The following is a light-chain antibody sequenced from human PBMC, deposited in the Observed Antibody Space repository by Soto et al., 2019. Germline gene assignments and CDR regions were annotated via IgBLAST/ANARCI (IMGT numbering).Light chain of an antibody. CDR2: GAS. CDR3: KQYNNWPYT. CDR1: QSVSSN. J-gene: IGKJ2*01. Sequence: EIVMTQSPATLSVSPGERATLSCRASQSVSSNLAWYQQKPGQAPRLLIYGASTRATGIPARFSGSGSGTEFTLTISRLQSEDFAVYYCKQYNNWPYTFGQGTKLEIK. V-gene: IGKV3-15*01.